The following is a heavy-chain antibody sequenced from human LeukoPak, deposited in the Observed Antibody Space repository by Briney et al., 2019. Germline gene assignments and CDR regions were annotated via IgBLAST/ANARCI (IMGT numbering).Heavy chain of an antibody. Sequence: ASVKVSCKASGGTFSSYAISWVRQAPGQGLEWMGRIIPIFGTANYAQKFQGRVTITTDESTSTAYMELSSLGSEDTAVYYCASSPGVGIVVVTATTLYFDYWGQGTLVTVSS. J-gene: IGHJ4*02. CDR2: IIPIFGTA. CDR1: GGTFSSYA. V-gene: IGHV1-69*05. CDR3: ASSPGVGIVVVTATTLYFDY. D-gene: IGHD2-21*02.